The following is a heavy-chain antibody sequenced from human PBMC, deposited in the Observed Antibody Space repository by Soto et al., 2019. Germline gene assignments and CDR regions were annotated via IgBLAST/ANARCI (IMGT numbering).Heavy chain of an antibody. D-gene: IGHD6-6*01. J-gene: IGHJ6*02. CDR3: ARGQGYSSSSDYYYYYGMDV. V-gene: IGHV1-69*12. CDR2: IIPIFGTA. Sequence: QVQLVQSGAEVKKPGSSVKVSCKASGGTFSSYAISWVRQAPGQGLEWMVGIIPIFGTANYAQKFQGRVTITADESTSTAYMELSSLRSEDTAVYYCARGQGYSSSSDYYYYYGMDVWGQGTTVTVSS. CDR1: GGTFSSYA.